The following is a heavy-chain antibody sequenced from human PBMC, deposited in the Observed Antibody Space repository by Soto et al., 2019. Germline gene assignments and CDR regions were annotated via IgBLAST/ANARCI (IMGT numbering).Heavy chain of an antibody. CDR2: IYHSGST. Sequence: SETLSLTCAVSGGSISSSNWWSWVRQPPGKGLEWIGEIYHSGSTNYNPSLKSRVTISVDKSKNQFSLKLSSVTAADTAVYYCAIRRNWNYDDDAFDIWGQGTMVTVSS. J-gene: IGHJ3*02. CDR1: GGSISSSNW. CDR3: AIRRNWNYDDDAFDI. D-gene: IGHD1-7*01. V-gene: IGHV4-4*02.